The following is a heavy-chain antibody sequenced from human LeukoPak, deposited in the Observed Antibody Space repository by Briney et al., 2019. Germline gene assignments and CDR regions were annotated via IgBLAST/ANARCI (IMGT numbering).Heavy chain of an antibody. CDR2: ISTSSSYT. D-gene: IGHD6-13*01. CDR1: GFIFSDCY. Sequence: PGGSLRLSCVASGFIFSDCYMSWIRQAPGKGLEWVSYISTSSSYTNYADSMKGRFTISRDDAKNTLYLQMNSLRAEDTAVYYCAGGHSSNWYWFDPWGQGTLVTVSS. CDR3: AGGHSSNWYWFDP. V-gene: IGHV3-11*03. J-gene: IGHJ5*02.